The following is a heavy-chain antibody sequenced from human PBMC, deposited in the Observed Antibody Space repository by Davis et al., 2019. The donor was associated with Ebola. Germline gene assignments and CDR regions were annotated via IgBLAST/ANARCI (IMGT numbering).Heavy chain of an antibody. D-gene: IGHD1-26*01. CDR2: VSGSGDST. CDR3: ASRHVGY. Sequence: GESLKISCAASGFTFTSDAMSWVRQAPGKGPEWVSIVSGSGDSTYYADSVKGRFTISRDNSKNTLYLQMNSLRVEDTAVYYCASRHVGYWGQGTPVTVST. V-gene: IGHV3-23*01. CDR1: GFTFTSDA. J-gene: IGHJ4*02.